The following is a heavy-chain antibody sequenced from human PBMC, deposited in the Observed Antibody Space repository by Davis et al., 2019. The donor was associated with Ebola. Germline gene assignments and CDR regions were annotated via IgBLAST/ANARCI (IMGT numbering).Heavy chain of an antibody. D-gene: IGHD5-18*01. V-gene: IGHV1-69*05. CDR3: ARVIQLWSLRLDY. J-gene: IGHJ4*02. CDR2: IIPLFGTA. Sequence: AASVKVSCKASGNTISTYTIDWVRQAPGQGLEWMGGIIPLFGTANYAQKLQGRVTMTTDTSTSTAYMELRSLRSDDTAVYYCARVIQLWSLRLDYWGQGTLVTVSS. CDR1: GNTISTYT.